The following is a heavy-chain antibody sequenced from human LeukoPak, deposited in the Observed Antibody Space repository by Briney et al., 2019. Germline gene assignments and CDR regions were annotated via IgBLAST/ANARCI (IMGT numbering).Heavy chain of an antibody. CDR3: ARSISSSSSFDY. J-gene: IGHJ4*02. D-gene: IGHD6-6*01. Sequence: YAMXWVRPAPXKGLEWVSGISYSGVSTYYGDSVKGRFTISRDNAENTLYMQMDSLRAEDTAVYYCARSISSSSSFDYWGQGTLVTVSS. CDR2: ISYSGVST. CDR1: YA. V-gene: IGHV3-23*01.